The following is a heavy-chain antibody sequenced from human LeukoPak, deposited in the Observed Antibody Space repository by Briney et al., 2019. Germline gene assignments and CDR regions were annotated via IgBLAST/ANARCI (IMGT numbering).Heavy chain of an antibody. J-gene: IGHJ4*02. D-gene: IGHD5-18*01. V-gene: IGHV5-51*01. CDR2: IYPGDSDT. CDR3: ASAYSYGLYYFDY. Sequence: GESLKISCKGSGYSFTSYWIGWVRQMPGKGLEWVGIIYPGDSDTRYSPSFQGQVTISADKSISTAYLQWSSLKASDTAMYYCASAYSYGLYYFDYWGQGTLVTVSS. CDR1: GYSFTSYW.